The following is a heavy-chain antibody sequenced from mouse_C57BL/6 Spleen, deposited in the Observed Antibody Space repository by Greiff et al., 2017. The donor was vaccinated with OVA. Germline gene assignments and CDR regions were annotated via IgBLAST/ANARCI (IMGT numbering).Heavy chain of an antibody. J-gene: IGHJ1*03. CDR2: ISNGGGST. CDR3: ARLLTGGRGYFDV. Sequence: EVQLVESGGGLVQPGGSLKLSCAASGFTFSDYYMYWVRQTPEKRLEWVAYISNGGGSTYYPDTVKGRFTISRDNAKNTLYLQMSRLKSEDTAMYYCARLLTGGRGYFDVWGTGTTVTVSS. D-gene: IGHD4-1*01. CDR1: GFTFSDYY. V-gene: IGHV5-12*01.